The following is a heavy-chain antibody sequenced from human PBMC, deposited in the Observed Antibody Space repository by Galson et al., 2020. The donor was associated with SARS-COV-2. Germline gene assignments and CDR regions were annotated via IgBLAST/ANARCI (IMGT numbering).Heavy chain of an antibody. CDR1: GFTFSNYV. Sequence: GESLKISCAASGFTFSNYVTHWVRQAPGKGPEWVAVISSDGSNSFYADSLKGRFTISRDNSKSTLYLQMNSLRAEDTAVYYCARGGEWELPYYFDYWGQGTLVTVSS. V-gene: IGHV3-30*04. CDR3: ARGGEWELPYYFDY. J-gene: IGHJ4*02. D-gene: IGHD1-26*01. CDR2: ISSDGSNS.